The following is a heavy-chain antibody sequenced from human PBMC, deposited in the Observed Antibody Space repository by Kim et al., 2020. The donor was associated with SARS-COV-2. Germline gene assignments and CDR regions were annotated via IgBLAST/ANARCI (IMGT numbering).Heavy chain of an antibody. CDR2: ISSSGSTI. CDR1: GFTFSSYE. D-gene: IGHD3-3*01. V-gene: IGHV3-48*03. Sequence: GGSLRLSCAASGFTFSSYEMNWVRQAPGKGLEWVSYISSSGSTIYYADSVKGRFTISRDNAKNSLYLQMNSLRAEDTAVYYCARAHLDYYYYYYGMDVWGPRTTVTVSS. CDR3: ARAHLDYYYYYYGMDV. J-gene: IGHJ6*02.